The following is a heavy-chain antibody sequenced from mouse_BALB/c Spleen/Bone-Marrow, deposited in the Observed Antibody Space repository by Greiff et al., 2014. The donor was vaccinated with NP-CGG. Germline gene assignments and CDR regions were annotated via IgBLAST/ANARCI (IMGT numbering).Heavy chain of an antibody. V-gene: IGHV14-3*02. J-gene: IGHJ2*01. D-gene: IGHD2-3*01. CDR2: IDPANGNT. CDR1: GFNIKDTY. Sequence: VQLQQSGAEPVKPGASVKLSCTASGFNIKDTYMHWVKQRPEQGLEWIGRIDPANGNTKYDPKFQGKATITADTSSNTAYLQLSSLTSEDTAVYHCVRGHGYYVGYYFDNWGQGTTLTVSS. CDR3: VRGHGYYVGYYFDN.